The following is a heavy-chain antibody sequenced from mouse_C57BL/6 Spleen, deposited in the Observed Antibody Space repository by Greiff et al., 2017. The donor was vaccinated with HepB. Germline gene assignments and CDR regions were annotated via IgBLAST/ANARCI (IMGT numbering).Heavy chain of an antibody. Sequence: VKLQESGAELVRPGASVTLSCKASGYTFTDYEMHWVKQTPVHGLEWIGAIDPETGGTAYNQKFKGKAILTADKSSSTAYMELRSLTSEDSAVYYCTRSSNYPFAYWGQGTLVTVSA. CDR3: TRSSNYPFAY. D-gene: IGHD2-5*01. J-gene: IGHJ3*01. CDR2: IDPETGGT. CDR1: GYTFTDYE. V-gene: IGHV1-15*01.